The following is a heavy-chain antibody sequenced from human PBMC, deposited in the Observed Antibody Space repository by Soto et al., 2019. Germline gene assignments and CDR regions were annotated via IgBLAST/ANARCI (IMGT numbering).Heavy chain of an antibody. Sequence: QGQLVQSGAEVKQPGASVKVSCKASGYSFSTYGISWVRQAPGQGLEWMGWISGYNGDTNYAQKFQGRVTMTLDTYTTTDYLELRRLTYDDTAVYFCAKNGNPPYYYYGMDVWGQGTTVTVSS. CDR3: AKNGNPPYYYYGMDV. CDR2: ISGYNGDT. D-gene: IGHD1-26*01. CDR1: GYSFSTYG. V-gene: IGHV1-18*01. J-gene: IGHJ6*02.